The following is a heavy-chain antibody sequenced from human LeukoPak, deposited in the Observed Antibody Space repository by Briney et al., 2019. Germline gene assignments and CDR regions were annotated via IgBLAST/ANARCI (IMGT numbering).Heavy chain of an antibody. CDR1: GFTFSSYS. V-gene: IGHV3-21*04. D-gene: IGHD6-6*01. CDR3: AKVTVVAAHYYFDY. CDR2: ISSSSSYI. J-gene: IGHJ4*02. Sequence: PGGSLRLSCAASGFTFSSYSMNWVRQAPGKGLEWVSSISSSSSYIYYADSVKGRFTISRDNSKNTLYLQMNSLRAEDTAVYYCAKVTVVAAHYYFDYWGQGTLVTVSS.